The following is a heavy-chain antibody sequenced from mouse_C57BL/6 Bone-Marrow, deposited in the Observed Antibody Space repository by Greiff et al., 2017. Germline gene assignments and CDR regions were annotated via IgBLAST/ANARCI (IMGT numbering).Heavy chain of an antibody. D-gene: IGHD1-1*01. CDR2: IYPRSGNT. CDR3: ATPDYDGSSYQFAY. Sequence: VQLQQSGAELARPGASVKLSCKASGYTFTSSGISWVKQRTGQGLEWIGEIYPRSGNTYYNEKFKGKATLTADKSSSTAYMELRSLTSEDSAVYFCATPDYDGSSYQFAYWGQGTLVTVSA. CDR1: GYTFTSSG. V-gene: IGHV1-81*01. J-gene: IGHJ3*01.